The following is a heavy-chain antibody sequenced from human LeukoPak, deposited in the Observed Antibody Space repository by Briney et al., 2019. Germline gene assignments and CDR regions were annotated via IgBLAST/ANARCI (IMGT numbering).Heavy chain of an antibody. V-gene: IGHV4-59*01. Sequence: KPSETLSRTCTVSGGSISSYYWSWIRQPPGKGLEWIGYIYYSGSTNYNPSLKSRVTISVDTSKNQFSLKLSSVTAADTAVYYCARVYYDFWSGYPIGGSFDYWGQGTLVTVSS. J-gene: IGHJ4*02. CDR3: ARVYYDFWSGYPIGGSFDY. D-gene: IGHD3-3*01. CDR1: GGSISSYY. CDR2: IYYSGST.